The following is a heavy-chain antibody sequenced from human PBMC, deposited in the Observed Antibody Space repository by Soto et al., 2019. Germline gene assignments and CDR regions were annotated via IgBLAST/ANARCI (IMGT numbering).Heavy chain of an antibody. CDR3: ARAHAPPLTFDY. D-gene: IGHD2-2*01. V-gene: IGHV4-59*01. CDR2: IFHSGNA. CDR1: GGSMRNVY. J-gene: IGHJ4*02. Sequence: SETLSLTCTVSGGSMRNVYWSWIRQPPGKRLEWIGFIFHSGNAKYNPSLKSRVTISIDTSKNQFSLSLDSVTAADTAVYFCARAHAPPLTFDYWGLGTLVTVSS.